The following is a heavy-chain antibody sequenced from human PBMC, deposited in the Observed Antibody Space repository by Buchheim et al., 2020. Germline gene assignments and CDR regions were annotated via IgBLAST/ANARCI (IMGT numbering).Heavy chain of an antibody. CDR1: GGSISSYY. D-gene: IGHD2-2*01. Sequence: QVQLQESGPGLVKPSETLSLTCTVSGGSISSYYWSWIRQPPGKGLEWIGYIYYSGSTNYNPSLKRRVTISVDTSKNQFSLKLSSVTAADTAVYYCARGGIVVVPAAAYGYYGMDVWGQGTT. V-gene: IGHV4-59*08. CDR2: IYYSGST. J-gene: IGHJ6*02. CDR3: ARGGIVVVPAAAYGYYGMDV.